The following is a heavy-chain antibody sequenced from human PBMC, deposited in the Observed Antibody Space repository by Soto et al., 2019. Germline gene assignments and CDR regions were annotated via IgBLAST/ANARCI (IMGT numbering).Heavy chain of an antibody. CDR2: INHSGRT. D-gene: IGHD4-17*01. CDR3: ARRDDYDAFDI. J-gene: IGHJ3*02. Sequence: SETLSLTCAVYGGSFRGYYWSWIRQPPGKGLEWIGEINHSGRTNYNPSLKSRVTISVDTSKNQFSLNLSSVTAADTAVYYCARRDDYDAFDIWGQGTMVTVSS. CDR1: GGSFRGYY. V-gene: IGHV4-34*01.